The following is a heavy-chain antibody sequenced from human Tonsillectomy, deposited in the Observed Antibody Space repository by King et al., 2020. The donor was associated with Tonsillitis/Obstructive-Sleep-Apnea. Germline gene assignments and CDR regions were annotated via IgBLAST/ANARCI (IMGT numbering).Heavy chain of an antibody. CDR1: GGSFSGYY. D-gene: IGHD3-22*01. CDR2: INHSGGT. Sequence: VQLQQWGAGLLKPSETLSLTCAVYGGSFSGYYWSWIRQPPGKGLEWIGEINHSGGTTYNPTLTSRVTISVDTTQNQFSLKLSSVTAADPAVYYCAVYYYGSTGQGWFDPGGQGTLVTVSS. V-gene: IGHV4-34*01. J-gene: IGHJ5*02. CDR3: AVYYYGSTGQGWFDP.